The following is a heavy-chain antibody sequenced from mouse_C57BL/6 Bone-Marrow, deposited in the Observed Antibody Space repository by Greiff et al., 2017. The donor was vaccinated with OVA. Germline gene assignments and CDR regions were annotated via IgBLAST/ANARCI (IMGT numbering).Heavy chain of an antibody. Sequence: EVQGVESGGGLVQSGRSLRLSCATSGFTFSDFYMEWVRQAPGKGLEWIAASRNKANDYTTEYSASVKGRFIVSRDTSQSILYLQMNALRAEDTAIYYCARDHNGITGYYAMDYWGQGTSVTVSS. V-gene: IGHV7-1*01. CDR1: GFTFSDFY. J-gene: IGHJ4*01. D-gene: IGHD2-1*01. CDR2: SRNKANDYTT. CDR3: ARDHNGITGYYAMDY.